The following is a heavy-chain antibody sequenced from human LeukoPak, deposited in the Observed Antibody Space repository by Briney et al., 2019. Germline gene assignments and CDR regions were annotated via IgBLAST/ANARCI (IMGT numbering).Heavy chain of an antibody. D-gene: IGHD3-3*01. V-gene: IGHV4-59*01. CDR1: GGSINSYY. Sequence: SETLSLTCTVSGGSINSYYWSWIRQPPGKGLEWIGYIYYSGGTNYSPSLKSRVTISVDTSKNQFSLKLSSVTAADTAVYYCAQAISGHWFDPWGQGTLVTVSS. CDR3: AQAISGHWFDP. J-gene: IGHJ5*02. CDR2: IYYSGGT.